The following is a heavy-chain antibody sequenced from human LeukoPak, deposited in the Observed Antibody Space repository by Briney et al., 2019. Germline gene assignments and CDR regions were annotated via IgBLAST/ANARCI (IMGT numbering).Heavy chain of an antibody. CDR3: ARTHYDFWSGYYNY. CDR1: GGSFSGYY. CDR2: INHSGST. Sequence: SETLSLTCAVFGGSFSGYYWSWIRQPPGKGLEWIGEINHSGSTNYNPSLKSRVTTSVDTSKNQFSLKLSSVTAADTAVYYCARTHYDFWSGYYNYWGQGTLVTVSS. D-gene: IGHD3-3*01. V-gene: IGHV4-34*01. J-gene: IGHJ4*02.